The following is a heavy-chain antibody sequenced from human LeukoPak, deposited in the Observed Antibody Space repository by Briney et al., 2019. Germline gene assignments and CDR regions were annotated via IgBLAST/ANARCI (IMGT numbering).Heavy chain of an antibody. CDR2: ICWNSGSI. Sequence: SGGSLRLSCAGPGFTFDDYAMHWVRQAPGKGLEWVSGICWNSGSIRYAASVKGRFTISRDNAKNSLYLQMNSLRAEDMALYYCAKTSTSYCAGDCLPGYFDLWGRGTLVTVSS. CDR3: AKTSTSYCAGDCLPGYFDL. D-gene: IGHD2-21*02. CDR1: GFTFDDYA. J-gene: IGHJ2*01. V-gene: IGHV3-9*03.